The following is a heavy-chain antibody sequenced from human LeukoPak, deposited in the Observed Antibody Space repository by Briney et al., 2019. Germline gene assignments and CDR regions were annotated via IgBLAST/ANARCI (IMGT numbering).Heavy chain of an antibody. CDR1: GGSISSYY. D-gene: IGHD5-18*01. CDR2: IYYSGST. Sequence: PSETLSLTCTVSGGSISSYYWSWIRQPPGKGLEWIGYIYYSGSTNYNPSLKSRLTISVDTSKNQFSLKLSSVAAADTAVYYCAGYSYVDLTIDYWGQGTLVTVSS. V-gene: IGHV4-59*08. CDR3: AGYSYVDLTIDY. J-gene: IGHJ4*02.